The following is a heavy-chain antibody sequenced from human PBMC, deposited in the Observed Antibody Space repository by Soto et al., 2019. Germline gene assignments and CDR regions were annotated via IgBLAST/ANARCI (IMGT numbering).Heavy chain of an antibody. Sequence: AGGSLRLSCAASGFTFSSYGMHWVRQAPGKGLEWVAVIWYDGSNKYYADSVKGRFTISRDNSKNTLYLQMNSLRAEDTAVYYCARGKRGYSGYGHYYYYGMDVWGQGTTVTVSS. J-gene: IGHJ6*02. CDR1: GFTFSSYG. CDR2: IWYDGSNK. V-gene: IGHV3-33*01. CDR3: ARGKRGYSGYGHYYYYGMDV. D-gene: IGHD5-12*01.